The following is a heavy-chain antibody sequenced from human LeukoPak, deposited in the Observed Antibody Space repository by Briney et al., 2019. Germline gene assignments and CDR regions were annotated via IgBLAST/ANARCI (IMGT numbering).Heavy chain of an antibody. Sequence: ASVKVSCKASGYTFTGYYMHWVRQAPGQGLEWMGWINPNSGGTNYAQKFQGRVTMTRDTSISTAYMELSRLRSDDTAVYYCARVPRYSYGYYFDYWGQGTLVTVSS. V-gene: IGHV1-2*02. J-gene: IGHJ4*02. CDR3: ARVPRYSYGYYFDY. CDR1: GYTFTGYY. D-gene: IGHD5-18*01. CDR2: INPNSGGT.